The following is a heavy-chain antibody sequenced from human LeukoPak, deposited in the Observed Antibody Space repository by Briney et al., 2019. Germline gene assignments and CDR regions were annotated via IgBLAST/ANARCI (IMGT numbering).Heavy chain of an antibody. CDR2: IIPIFGTA. CDR3: ARNGGPYYYDSSGPPEYYFDY. D-gene: IGHD3-22*01. CDR1: GGTFSSYA. J-gene: IGHJ4*02. Sequence: ASVKVSCKASGGTFSSYAISWVRQAPGQGLEWMGGIIPIFGTANYAQKLQGRVTITADESTSTAYMELSSLRSEDTAVYYCARNGGPYYYDSSGPPEYYFDYWGQGTLVTVSS. V-gene: IGHV1-69*13.